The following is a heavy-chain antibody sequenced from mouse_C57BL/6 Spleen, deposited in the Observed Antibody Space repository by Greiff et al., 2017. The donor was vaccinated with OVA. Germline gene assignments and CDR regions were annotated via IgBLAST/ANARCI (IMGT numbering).Heavy chain of an antibody. Sequence: QVTLKECGPGILQSSQTLSLTCSFSGFSLSTSGMGVSWIRQPSGKGLEWLAHIYWDDDKRYNPSLKSRLTISKDTSRNQVFLKITSVDTADTATYYCARRAHYGSSYWYFDVWGTGTTVTVSS. CDR1: GFSLSTSGMG. D-gene: IGHD1-1*01. J-gene: IGHJ1*03. CDR2: IYWDDDK. CDR3: ARRAHYGSSYWYFDV. V-gene: IGHV8-12*01.